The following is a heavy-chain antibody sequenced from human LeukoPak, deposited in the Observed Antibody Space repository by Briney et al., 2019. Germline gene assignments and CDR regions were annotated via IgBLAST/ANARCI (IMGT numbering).Heavy chain of an antibody. CDR1: GYTFTSYD. J-gene: IGHJ5*02. CDR2: MNPKTGDT. D-gene: IGHD2-2*03. V-gene: IGHV1-8*01. CDR3: ARVVYSHGYCDRVTCPNWFDP. Sequence: GASVKVSCKASGYTFTSYDINWVRQATGQGLEWMGWMNPKTGDTSSAHKFQRWVTMTRDTAINTAYMELNRLTLDDTAVYYCARVVYSHGYCDRVTCPNWFDPWGQGTLVTVSS.